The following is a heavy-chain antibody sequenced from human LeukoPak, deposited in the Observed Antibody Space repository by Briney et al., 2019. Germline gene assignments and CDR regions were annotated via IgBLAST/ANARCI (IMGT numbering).Heavy chain of an antibody. J-gene: IGHJ3*02. CDR2: INWRSDEI. CDR3: AKTVVVTANPRAFDI. CDR1: GFTFDNYA. Sequence: GGSLRLSRSASGFTFDNYAMHWVRQAPMKGLEWVASINWRSDEIGYADSVKGRFTISRDNSKNTLYLQMNSLRAEDTAVYYCAKTVVVTANPRAFDIWGQGTMVTVSS. V-gene: IGHV3-9*01. D-gene: IGHD2-21*02.